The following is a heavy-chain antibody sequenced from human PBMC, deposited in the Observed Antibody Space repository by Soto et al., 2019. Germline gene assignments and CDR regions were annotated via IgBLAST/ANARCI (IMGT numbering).Heavy chain of an antibody. V-gene: IGHV4-34*01. CDR2: INHSGST. CDR1: GGSFSGYY. Sequence: SETLSLTCAVYGGSFSGYYWSWIRQPPGKGLEWIGEINHSGSTNYNPSLKSRVTISVDTSKNQFSLKLSSVTAADTAVYYCARGAMEVIGLYYYYYYGMDVWGQGTTVTVSS. CDR3: ARGAMEVIGLYYYYYYGMDV. J-gene: IGHJ6*02. D-gene: IGHD3-16*02.